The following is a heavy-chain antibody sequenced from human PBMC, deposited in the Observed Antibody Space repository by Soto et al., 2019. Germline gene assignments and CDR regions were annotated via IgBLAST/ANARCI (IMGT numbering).Heavy chain of an antibody. CDR1: GGTFSSYA. CDR3: ARPGLHYDFWSGYFH. Sequence: SVKVSCKASGGTFSSYAISWVRQAPGQGLEWMGGIIPIFGTTNYAQKRQGRVTMTTDTSTSTAYMELRSLRSDDMAVYYCARPGLHYDFWSGYFHWGQGTLVTVSS. D-gene: IGHD3-3*01. V-gene: IGHV1-69*05. J-gene: IGHJ4*02. CDR2: IIPIFGTT.